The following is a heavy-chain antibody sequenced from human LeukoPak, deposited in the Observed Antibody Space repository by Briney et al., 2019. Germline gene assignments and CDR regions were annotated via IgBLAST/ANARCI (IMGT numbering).Heavy chain of an antibody. V-gene: IGHV4-59*06. CDR1: GGSISNYY. J-gene: IGHJ6*02. CDR3: ARDQVTAIADYYYYGMDV. Sequence: SETLSLTCTVSGGSISNYYWTWIRQHPGKGLEWIGYIYYSGSTYYNPSLKSRLTISVDTSKNQFSLRLNSVTAADTAVYYCARDQVTAIADYYYYGMDVWGQGTTVTVSS. CDR2: IYYSGST. D-gene: IGHD2-21*02.